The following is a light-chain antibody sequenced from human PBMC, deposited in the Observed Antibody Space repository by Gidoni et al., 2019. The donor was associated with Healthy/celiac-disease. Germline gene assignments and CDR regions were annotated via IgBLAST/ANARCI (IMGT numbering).Light chain of an antibody. J-gene: IGKJ2*01. V-gene: IGKV3-15*01. CDR1: QSVSSN. Sequence: EIVMTQSPAPLSVSPGERANLSCRASQSVSSNLAWYQQKPGQAPRLHIYGASARDTGIPARFSGSGCGTEFTLTISSLQSEDFAVYFCQQYNNWPPGYTFGEGTKLEIK. CDR3: QQYNNWPPGYT. CDR2: GAS.